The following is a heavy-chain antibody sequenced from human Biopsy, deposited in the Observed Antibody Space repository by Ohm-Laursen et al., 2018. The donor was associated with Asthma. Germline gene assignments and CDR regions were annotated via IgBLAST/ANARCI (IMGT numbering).Heavy chain of an antibody. D-gene: IGHD1-26*01. CDR3: AKDVFPGWELRRGPDY. CDR1: GFSFSDYY. Sequence: SLRLSCAASGFSFSDYYMTWMRQAPGKGLDWVAVISFDGSNKNYTDSVKGRFTISRDNSRNTLHLQMNSLRAEDTAVYYCAKDVFPGWELRRGPDYWGQGTLVTVSS. V-gene: IGHV3-30*18. J-gene: IGHJ4*02. CDR2: ISFDGSNK.